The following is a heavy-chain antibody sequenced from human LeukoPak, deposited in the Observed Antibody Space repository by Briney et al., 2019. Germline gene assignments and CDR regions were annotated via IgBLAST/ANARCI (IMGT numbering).Heavy chain of an antibody. V-gene: IGHV4-59*01. J-gene: IGHJ6*03. Sequence: PSETLSLTCTVSGDSISSDYWSWIRQPPGKGLEWIGYIYYSGSTNYNPSLKSRVTISVDTSKNQFSLKVSSVTAADTAVYYCARAYSSGWYGVAYYMDVWGKGTTVTVSS. D-gene: IGHD6-19*01. CDR3: ARAYSSGWYGVAYYMDV. CDR2: IYYSGST. CDR1: GDSISSDY.